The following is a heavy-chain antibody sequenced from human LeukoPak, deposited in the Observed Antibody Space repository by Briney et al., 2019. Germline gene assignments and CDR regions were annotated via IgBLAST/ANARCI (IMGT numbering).Heavy chain of an antibody. V-gene: IGHV1-18*01. D-gene: IGHD3-22*01. Sequence: ASVKVSCKASGYPFTSYYINWVRQAPGQGLEWMGWISAYNGNTNYAQKLQGRVTMTTDTSTSTAYMELRSLRSDDTAVYYCARDYSSYYDSSGYYHWGQGTLVTVSS. J-gene: IGHJ4*02. CDR3: ARDYSSYYDSSGYYH. CDR2: ISAYNGNT. CDR1: GYPFTSYY.